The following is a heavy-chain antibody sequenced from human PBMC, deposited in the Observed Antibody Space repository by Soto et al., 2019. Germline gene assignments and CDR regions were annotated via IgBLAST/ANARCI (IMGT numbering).Heavy chain of an antibody. Sequence: PGGSLRLSCAASGFTFSNYGMHWVRQAPGKGLEWVAVISSYDGSNKYYADSVKGRFAISRDSSRNTVYLQMNSLRVEDTAVYYCAKDKQWLVTKPYGMDVWGQGTTVTVSS. D-gene: IGHD6-19*01. J-gene: IGHJ6*02. V-gene: IGHV3-30*18. CDR1: GFTFSNYG. CDR2: ISSYDGSNK. CDR3: AKDKQWLVTKPYGMDV.